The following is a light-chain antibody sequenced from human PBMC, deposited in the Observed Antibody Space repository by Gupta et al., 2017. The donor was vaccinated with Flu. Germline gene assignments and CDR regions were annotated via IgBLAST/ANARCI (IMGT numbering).Light chain of an antibody. Sequence: DIQMTQSPSSLSASVGDRVVITCRASQSLSNWLAWYQQKPGKAPKVLISRTSNLESGVPARFSGSGSGTEFTLTISSLQPDDVATYYCQQYNGYWTFGQGTKVEIK. CDR3: QQYNGYWT. CDR1: QSLSNW. V-gene: IGKV1-5*03. CDR2: RTS. J-gene: IGKJ1*01.